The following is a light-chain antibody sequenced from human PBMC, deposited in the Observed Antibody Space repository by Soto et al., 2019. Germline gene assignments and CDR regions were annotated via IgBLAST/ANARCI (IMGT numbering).Light chain of an antibody. J-gene: IGKJ2*01. V-gene: IGKV3-20*01. Sequence: EIVLTQSPGTLSLSPGERATLSCRASQSVSSSYLAWYQQKPGQAPRLLIYGASSRATGIPDRFSGSGSGTAFSLTISRLEPGDFAGYYCQQYGSSPDTFGQGTKLEIK. CDR1: QSVSSSY. CDR2: GAS. CDR3: QQYGSSPDT.